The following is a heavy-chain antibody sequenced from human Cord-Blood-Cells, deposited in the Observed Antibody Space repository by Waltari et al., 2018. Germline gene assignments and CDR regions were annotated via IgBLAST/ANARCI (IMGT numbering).Heavy chain of an antibody. V-gene: IGHV4-39*01. J-gene: IGHJ3*02. CDR3: ARPLGGQDAFDI. D-gene: IGHD3-16*01. CDR2: IYYSGSP. CDR1: GGSIRRSSYY. Sequence: QLQLQESGPGPVKPSETLSLTCTVSGGSIRRSSYYCGWIRQPPGKGLEWIGSIYYSGSPYHNPSLKRRVTISVDTSKNQFSLKLSSVTAADTAVYYCARPLGGQDAFDIWGQGTMVTVSS.